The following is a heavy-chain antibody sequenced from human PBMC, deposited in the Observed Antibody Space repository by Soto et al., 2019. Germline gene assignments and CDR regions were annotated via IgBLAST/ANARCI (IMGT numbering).Heavy chain of an antibody. Sequence: SETLYLTCTVSGGSVSSGSYYWRWIRQPPGKGLEWIGYIYYSGSTNYNPSLKSRVTISVDTSKNQFSLKLSSVTAADTAVYYCARGGRRYYYDSSGYRAPVGYWGQGTLVTLSS. D-gene: IGHD3-22*01. J-gene: IGHJ4*02. CDR2: IYYSGST. CDR1: GGSVSSGSYY. CDR3: ARGGRRYYYDSSGYRAPVGY. V-gene: IGHV4-61*01.